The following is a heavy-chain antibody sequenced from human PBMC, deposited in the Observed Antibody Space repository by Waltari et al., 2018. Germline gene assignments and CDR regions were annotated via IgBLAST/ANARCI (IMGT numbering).Heavy chain of an antibody. V-gene: IGHV4-59*12. CDR2: IYGNSAST. Sequence: QVKLQQWGEGLVKPSETLSLTCAVYGGSISGYYYWSWIRQPPGKGLEWIGYIYGNSASTNCNPSLKNRVTISKDTSKNQFSLKLSSVTAADTAVYYCASAPIAGTTWDYWGQGVLVTVSS. J-gene: IGHJ4*02. CDR3: ASAPIAGTTWDY. D-gene: IGHD1-20*01. CDR1: GGSISGYY.